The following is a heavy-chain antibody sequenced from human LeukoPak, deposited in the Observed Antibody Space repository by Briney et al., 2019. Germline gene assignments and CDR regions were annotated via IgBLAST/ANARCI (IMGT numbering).Heavy chain of an antibody. CDR3: AREVHYYGSGSYYTAFDI. V-gene: IGHV3-23*01. CDR1: GITFSRFA. Sequence: GFLRLSCGAFGITFSRFAMSWVRQAPGKGVGGGSVFSCSGSSTYYADSVKGRFTISRDNSKNSLYLQMNSLRAEDTAVYYCAREVHYYGSGSYYTAFDIWGQGTMVTVSS. J-gene: IGHJ3*02. CDR2: FSCSGSST. D-gene: IGHD3-10*01.